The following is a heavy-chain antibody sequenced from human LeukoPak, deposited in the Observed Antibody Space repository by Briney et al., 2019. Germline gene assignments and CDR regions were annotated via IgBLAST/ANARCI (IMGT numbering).Heavy chain of an antibody. CDR1: GFTFSTYW. V-gene: IGHV3-7*01. D-gene: IGHD3-22*01. J-gene: IGHJ4*02. CDR3: ARDSSGYQ. CDR2: IKEDGSEK. Sequence: GGSLRLSCAASGFTFSTYWMGWVRQAPGKGLEWVANIKEDGSEKYYGDSVKGRSTISRDNAKNSLYLEMNSLRVGDTAVYYCARDSSGYQWGQGTLVTVSS.